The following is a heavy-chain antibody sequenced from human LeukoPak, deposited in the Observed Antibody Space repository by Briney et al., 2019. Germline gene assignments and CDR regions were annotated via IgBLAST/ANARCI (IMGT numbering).Heavy chain of an antibody. CDR3: ARGPNSNWSGLDF. V-gene: IGHV3-74*01. D-gene: IGHD6-6*01. Sequence: GSLRLSCTASGSSFIGHWMHWARQLPGKGLVWVSRISPTGSTTSYADSVKGRFTVSRDNAKNTLYLQVNNLRAEDTAVYYCARGPNSNWSGLDFWGQGTLLTVSS. J-gene: IGHJ4*02. CDR2: ISPTGSTT. CDR1: GSSFIGHW.